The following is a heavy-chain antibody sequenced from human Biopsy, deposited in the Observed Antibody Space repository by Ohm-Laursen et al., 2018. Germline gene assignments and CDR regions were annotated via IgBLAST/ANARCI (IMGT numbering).Heavy chain of an antibody. CDR3: VRGVDYYDPYHYYALDV. Sequence: GTLSLTCAVYGESFNGYYWSWIRQTPGKGLEWIGEINHSGRTNYNPSLKSRVTISVDTSENQFSLKVRSVTAADTAVYYCVRGVDYYDPYHYYALDVWGQGTTVTVSS. CDR1: GESFNGYY. V-gene: IGHV4-34*01. CDR2: INHSGRT. D-gene: IGHD3-22*01. J-gene: IGHJ6*02.